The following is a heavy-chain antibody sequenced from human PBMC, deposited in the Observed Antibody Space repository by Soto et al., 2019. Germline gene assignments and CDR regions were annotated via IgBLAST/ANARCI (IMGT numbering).Heavy chain of an antibody. D-gene: IGHD3-10*01. V-gene: IGHV4-39*07. CDR3: ARGRGYYGSGPTGSRLMDV. Sequence: LQLQESGPGLVKPSETLSLTCTVSGGSISSSSYYWGWIRQPPGKGLEWIGSIYYSGSTYYNPSLKSRVTISVDTSKNQFSLKLSSVTAADTAVYYCARGRGYYGSGPTGSRLMDVWGQGTTVTVSS. CDR1: GGSISSSSYY. J-gene: IGHJ6*02. CDR2: IYYSGST.